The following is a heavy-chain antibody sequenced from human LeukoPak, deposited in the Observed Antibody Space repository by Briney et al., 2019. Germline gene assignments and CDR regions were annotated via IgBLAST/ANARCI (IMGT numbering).Heavy chain of an antibody. D-gene: IGHD3-22*01. CDR1: GFTFSTYS. Sequence: SGGSLRLSCAASGFTFSTYSMNWVRQAPGKGLGWVSSISGSSIYIYYADSVKGRFTISRDNAKNSLYLQMNSLRAEDTAVYYCARGPPYSDSSGYYYDYWGQGTLVTVSS. CDR2: ISGSSIYI. J-gene: IGHJ4*02. V-gene: IGHV3-21*01. CDR3: ARGPPYSDSSGYYYDY.